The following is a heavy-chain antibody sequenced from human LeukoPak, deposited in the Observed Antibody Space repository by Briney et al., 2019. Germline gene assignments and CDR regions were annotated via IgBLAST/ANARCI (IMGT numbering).Heavy chain of an antibody. Sequence: GGSLRLSCSASGVTFSSYAMHWVRQAPGKGLEYVSAITSNGGSTYYADSVKGRFTISRDNSKNTLYLQMSSLRAEDTAVYYCVKGYCSGDSCYWYFDLWGRGTPVTVSS. V-gene: IGHV3-64D*06. CDR1: GVTFSSYA. CDR2: ITSNGGST. D-gene: IGHD2-15*01. CDR3: VKGYCSGDSCYWYFDL. J-gene: IGHJ2*01.